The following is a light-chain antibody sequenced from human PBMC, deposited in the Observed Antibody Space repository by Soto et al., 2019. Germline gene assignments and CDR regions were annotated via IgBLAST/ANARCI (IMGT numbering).Light chain of an antibody. V-gene: IGKV1-27*01. CDR3: HKSNTAPLT. Sequence: DIQMTQSPSSLSASVGDRVTITCRASQDISVYLAWYQQKPGKVPKLLIYSASTLKSGVPSRFSGSGSGTDFTLTISSLQPEDVATYYCHKSNTAPLTFGQGKRLEIK. CDR2: SAS. CDR1: QDISVY. J-gene: IGKJ5*01.